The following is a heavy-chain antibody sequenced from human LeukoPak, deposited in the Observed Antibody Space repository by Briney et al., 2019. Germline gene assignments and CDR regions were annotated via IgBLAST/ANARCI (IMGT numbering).Heavy chain of an antibody. J-gene: IGHJ4*02. CDR3: ARSPTTVTRSDF. Sequence: ASVKVSCKASGYTFTSYGISWVRQAPGQGLEWMGWINAYNGNTNYAQKLQGRLTITTDTSTTTAYMELRSLRSDDTAVYYCARSPTTVTRSDFWGQATLVTVSP. D-gene: IGHD4-17*01. CDR2: INAYNGNT. CDR1: GYTFTSYG. V-gene: IGHV1-18*01.